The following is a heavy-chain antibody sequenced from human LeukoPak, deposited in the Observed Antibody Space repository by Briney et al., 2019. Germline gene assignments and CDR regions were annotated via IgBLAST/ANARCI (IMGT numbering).Heavy chain of an antibody. CDR3: ARRPIGPGSIGFSHIGSAFDY. D-gene: IGHD2-2*01. CDR1: GGTFSSYA. V-gene: IGHV1-69*04. Sequence: SVKVSCKASGGTFSSYAISWVRQAPGQGLEWMGRIIPILGIANYAQKFQGRVTITADKSTSTAYMELSSLRSEDTGVYYCARRPIGPGSIGFSHIGSAFDYWGQGTLVTVSS. J-gene: IGHJ4*02. CDR2: IIPILGIA.